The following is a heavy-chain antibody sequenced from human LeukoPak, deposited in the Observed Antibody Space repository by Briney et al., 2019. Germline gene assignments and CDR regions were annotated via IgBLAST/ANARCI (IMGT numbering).Heavy chain of an antibody. D-gene: IGHD2-2*01. J-gene: IGHJ4*02. Sequence: SETLSLTCTVSGGSIRSSSYYWGWIRQPPGKGLEWIGSIYYSGSTYYNPSLKSRVTISVDTSRNQFSLKLSSVTAADTAVYYCARLPAGYCSSTSCYLFPPIDYWGQGTLVTVSS. CDR1: GGSIRSSSYY. CDR3: ARLPAGYCSSTSCYLFPPIDY. V-gene: IGHV4-39*01. CDR2: IYYSGST.